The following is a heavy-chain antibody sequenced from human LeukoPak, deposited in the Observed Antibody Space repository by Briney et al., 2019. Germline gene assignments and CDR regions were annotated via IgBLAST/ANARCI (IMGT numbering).Heavy chain of an antibody. D-gene: IGHD5-18*01. Sequence: GGSLRLSCAASGFTFSSYWMNWVRQAPGKGLEWVSAISGSGGSTYYADSVKGRFTISRDNSKNTLYLQMNSLRAEDTAVYYCAKDASRGYSYGATPDYWGQGTLVTVSS. CDR1: GFTFSSYW. J-gene: IGHJ4*02. CDR2: ISGSGGST. CDR3: AKDASRGYSYGATPDY. V-gene: IGHV3-23*01.